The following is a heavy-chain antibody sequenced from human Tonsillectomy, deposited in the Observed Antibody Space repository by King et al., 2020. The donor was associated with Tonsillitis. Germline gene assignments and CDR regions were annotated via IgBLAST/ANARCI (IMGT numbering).Heavy chain of an antibody. J-gene: IGHJ4*02. CDR2: ISGSGGST. D-gene: IGHD2-15*01. V-gene: IGHV3-23*04. Sequence: VQLVESGGGLVQPGGSLRLSCAASGFTFSSYAMSWVRQAPGKGLEWVSAISGSGGSTYYADSVKGRFTISRDNSKNTLYLQMNSLRAEDTAVYYCAQARSGYCSGGSCSRGGYWGQGTLVTVSS. CDR1: GFTFSSYA. CDR3: AQARSGYCSGGSCSRGGY.